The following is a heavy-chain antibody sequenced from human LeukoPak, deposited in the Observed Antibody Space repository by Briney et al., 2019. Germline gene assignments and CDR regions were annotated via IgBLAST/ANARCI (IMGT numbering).Heavy chain of an antibody. D-gene: IGHD3-10*01. V-gene: IGHV1-69*13. CDR2: IIPIFGTA. Sequence: SVTVSCKASGGTLSSFTISWVRQAPGQGLEWMGGIIPIFGTANYAQKFQGRVTITADESTRTAYMELSSLRSEDTAVYYCASRGYGSGSYYGSDYWGQGTLVTVSS. J-gene: IGHJ4*02. CDR1: GGTLSSFT. CDR3: ASRGYGSGSYYGSDY.